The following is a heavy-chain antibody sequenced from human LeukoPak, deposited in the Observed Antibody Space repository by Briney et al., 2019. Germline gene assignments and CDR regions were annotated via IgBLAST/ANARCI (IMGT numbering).Heavy chain of an antibody. CDR2: ISSSSSYI. CDR3: ATVGYYYGFDI. Sequence: GGSLRLSCAASGFTFSAYSMNWVRQAPGKGLEWVSSISSSSSYIYYADSVKGRLTISRDNAKNSLYLQMNSLRAEDTAVYYCATVGYYYGFDIWGQGTMVTVSS. CDR1: GFTFSAYS. V-gene: IGHV3-21*01. J-gene: IGHJ3*02. D-gene: IGHD3-10*01.